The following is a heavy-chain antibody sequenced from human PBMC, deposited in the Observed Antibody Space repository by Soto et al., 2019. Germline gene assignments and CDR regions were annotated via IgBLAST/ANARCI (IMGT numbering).Heavy chain of an antibody. CDR1: GYSVTSYW. D-gene: IGHD6-13*01. J-gene: IGHJ4*02. Sequence: EVQLVQSGAEVKKPGESLRISCKGSGYSVTSYWISWVRQMPGKGLEWMGRIDPSDSYTNYRPSFQAHVTISADKSISTASLQWSSLQASDTSMYSCARLQAAAGDNALTCYFWVQGTLVTVSS. V-gene: IGHV5-10-1*01. CDR3: ARLQAAAGDNALTCYF. CDR2: IDPSDSYT.